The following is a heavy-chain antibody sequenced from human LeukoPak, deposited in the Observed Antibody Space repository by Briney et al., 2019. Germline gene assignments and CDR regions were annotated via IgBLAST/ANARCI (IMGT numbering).Heavy chain of an antibody. Sequence: PSETLSLTCTVSGGSISSYYWSWIRQPPGKGLGWIGYIYYSGSTNYNPSLKSRVTISVDTSKNQFSLKLSSVTAADTAVYYCARLVYDYVWGSYRYNGNHFDYWGQGTLVTVSS. J-gene: IGHJ4*02. CDR2: IYYSGST. D-gene: IGHD3-16*02. CDR3: ARLVYDYVWGSYRYNGNHFDY. CDR1: GGSISSYY. V-gene: IGHV4-59*01.